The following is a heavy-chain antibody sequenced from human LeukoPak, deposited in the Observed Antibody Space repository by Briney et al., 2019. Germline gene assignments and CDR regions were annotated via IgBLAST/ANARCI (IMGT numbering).Heavy chain of an antibody. D-gene: IGHD6-6*01. CDR2: IKQDGSEK. CDR1: GFTFSSYW. Sequence: GGSLRLSCAASGFTFSSYWMSWVRQAPGKGLEWVANIKQDGSEKYYVDSVKGRFTISRDNAKNSLYLQMNSLRAEDTAVYYCARVQLVDYYYYSYMDVWGKGTTVTVSS. CDR3: ARVQLVDYYYYSYMDV. V-gene: IGHV3-7*01. J-gene: IGHJ6*03.